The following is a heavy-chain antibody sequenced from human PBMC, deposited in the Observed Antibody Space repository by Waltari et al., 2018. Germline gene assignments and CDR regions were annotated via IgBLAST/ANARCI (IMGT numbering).Heavy chain of an antibody. CDR3: LRPPGDRRRDY. J-gene: IGHJ4*02. CDR2: ISGSGYII. CDR1: GFTFSAYY. Sequence: QVQLVDSGGGLVKPGGSLRLSCAASGFTFSAYYMGWIRQAPGKWLEWIAYISGSGYIIYYADSVKGRFSISRDNGQNSVYLQMNSLRAEDTATYYCLRPPGDRRRDYWGQGTLVTVSS. D-gene: IGHD3-10*01. V-gene: IGHV3-11*01.